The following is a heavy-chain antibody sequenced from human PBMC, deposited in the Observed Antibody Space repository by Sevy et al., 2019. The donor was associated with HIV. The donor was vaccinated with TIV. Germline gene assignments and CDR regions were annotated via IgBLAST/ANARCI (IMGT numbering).Heavy chain of an antibody. V-gene: IGHV3-9*01. D-gene: IGHD3-22*01. Sequence: GGSLRLSCVASGFTFDDYAMHWVRQAPGKGLEWVSGLSWNSGSFAYADSVRGRFIISRDNAKNSLYLKMNSLRVEDTAFYYCAKEFPSYKSSGYPFYWYFDLWGRGTLVTVSS. CDR2: LSWNSGSF. J-gene: IGHJ2*01. CDR3: AKEFPSYKSSGYPFYWYFDL. CDR1: GFTFDDYA.